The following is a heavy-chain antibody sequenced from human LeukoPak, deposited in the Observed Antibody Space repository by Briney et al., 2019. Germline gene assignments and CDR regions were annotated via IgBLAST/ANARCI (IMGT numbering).Heavy chain of an antibody. D-gene: IGHD3-10*01. V-gene: IGHV4-59*11. CDR2: IYYTGIT. CDR1: GGSISGQY. CDR3: ARVSFHYHSGNYGWYFDS. Sequence: SETLSLTCTVSGGSISGQYWSLIRQPPGKGLEWIGYIYYTGITKYNPSLKSRVIIAVDTSKNQFSLRLTSVTAADTAVYYCARVSFHYHSGNYGWYFDSWGQGTLVTVSS. J-gene: IGHJ4*02.